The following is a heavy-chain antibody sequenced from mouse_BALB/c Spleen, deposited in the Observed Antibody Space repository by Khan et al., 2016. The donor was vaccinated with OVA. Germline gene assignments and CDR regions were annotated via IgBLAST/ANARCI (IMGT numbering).Heavy chain of an antibody. V-gene: IGHV5-15*02. CDR2: ISDLAYTI. CDR1: GFTFSDYG. J-gene: IGHJ3*01. CDR3: ARGGGTAPFAY. D-gene: IGHD1-2*01. Sequence: EVELVESGGGLVQPGGSRKLSGAASGFTFSDYGMAWVRQAPGKGPEWVAFISDLAYTIYYGDAVTGRFTISRENAKNTLYLEMSSLRSEDTAIYYCARGGGTAPFAYWGLGTLVTVSA.